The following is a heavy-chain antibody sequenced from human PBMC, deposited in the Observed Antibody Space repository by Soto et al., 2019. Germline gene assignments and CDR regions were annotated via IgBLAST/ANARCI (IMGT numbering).Heavy chain of an antibody. CDR1: GGSISSGDYY. CDR2: IYYSGST. Sequence: SSETLSLTCTVSGGSISSGDYYWSWIRQPPGKGLEWIGYIYYSGSTYYNPSLKSRVTISVDTSKNQFSLKLSSVTAADTAVYYCSRSMYYSDGSAYSPFDYWGQGILVTVSS. J-gene: IGHJ4*02. V-gene: IGHV4-30-4*01. D-gene: IGHD3-22*01. CDR3: SRSMYYSDGSAYSPFDY.